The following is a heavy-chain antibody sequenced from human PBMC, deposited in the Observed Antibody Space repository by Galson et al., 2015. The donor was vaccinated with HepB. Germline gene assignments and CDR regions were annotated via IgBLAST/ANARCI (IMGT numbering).Heavy chain of an antibody. V-gene: IGHV3-23*05. CDR2: ITNSRTST. D-gene: IGHD2/OR15-2a*01. Sequence: SLRLSCAASGFSVSNYAMSWFRQAPGKGLELVSSITNSRTSTYYVGSVKGRFSISRDNSKNMLYLQMSSLRAEDTALYYCGRADQVSNTRNGADYWGPGTLVTVSS. CDR3: GRADQVSNTRNGADY. J-gene: IGHJ4*02. CDR1: GFSVSNYA.